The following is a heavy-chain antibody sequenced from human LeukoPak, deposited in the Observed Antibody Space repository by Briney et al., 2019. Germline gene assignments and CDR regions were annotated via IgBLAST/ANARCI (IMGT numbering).Heavy chain of an antibody. CDR2: ISSSSSYI. Sequence: PGRSLRLSCAASGFTFSSYSMNWVRQAPGKGLEWVSSISSSSSYIYYADSVKGRFTISRDNAKNSLYLQMNSLRAEDTAVYYCARAYTVTTAAPDYWGQGTLVTVSS. CDR3: ARAYTVTTAAPDY. CDR1: GFTFSSYS. J-gene: IGHJ4*02. D-gene: IGHD4-11*01. V-gene: IGHV3-21*01.